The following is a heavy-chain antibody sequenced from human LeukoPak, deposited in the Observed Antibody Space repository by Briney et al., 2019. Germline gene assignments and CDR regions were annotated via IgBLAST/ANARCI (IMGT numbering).Heavy chain of an antibody. J-gene: IGHJ6*03. V-gene: IGHV4-59*01. CDR1: GGSISSYY. CDR3: ARDGAFYDILTGSFYYNMDV. CDR2: IYYSGST. D-gene: IGHD3-9*01. Sequence: PSETLSLTCTVSGGSISSYYWSWIRQPPGKGLEWIGYIYYSGSTNYNPSLKSRVTISVDTSKNQFSLKLSSVTAADTAVYYCARDGAFYDILTGSFYYNMDVWGKGTTVTVYS.